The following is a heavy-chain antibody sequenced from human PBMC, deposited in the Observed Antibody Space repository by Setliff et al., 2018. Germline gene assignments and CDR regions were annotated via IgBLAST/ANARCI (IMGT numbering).Heavy chain of an antibody. D-gene: IGHD3-10*01. CDR2: FYSGGSTGGST. CDR1: GGSIRGFY. CDR3: ARGSEFYYGSGTIDS. J-gene: IGHJ4*02. V-gene: IGHV4-59*01. Sequence: PETLSLTCTVSGGSIRGFYWNWIRRPPGKELEWIGYFYSGGSTGGSTNYNPSLDNRVTISVDTSKNQFSLKLSSVTPADAAVYHCARGSEFYYGSGTIDSWGPGTLVTVSS.